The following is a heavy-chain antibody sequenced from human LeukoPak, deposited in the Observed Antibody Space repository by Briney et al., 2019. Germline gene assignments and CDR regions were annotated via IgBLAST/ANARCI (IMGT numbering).Heavy chain of an antibody. CDR2: ISSSGSTT. CDR3: ARDLSYDILTGYYI. Sequence: GGSLRLSCAASGFTFSDYYMSWIRQAPGKGLEWVSYISSSGSTTYYADSVKGRFTISRDNAKNSLYLQMNSLRAEDTAVYYCARDLSYDILTGYYIWGQGTLVTVSS. V-gene: IGHV3-11*01. D-gene: IGHD3-9*01. J-gene: IGHJ4*02. CDR1: GFTFSDYY.